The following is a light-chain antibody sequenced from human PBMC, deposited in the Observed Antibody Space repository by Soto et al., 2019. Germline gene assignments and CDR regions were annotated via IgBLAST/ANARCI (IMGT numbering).Light chain of an antibody. J-gene: IGKJ1*01. V-gene: IGKV3-15*01. CDR3: QQYNNWPRT. CDR2: GAS. CDR1: QSVNSN. Sequence: EIVMTQSPATLSVSPGERATLSCRASQSVNSNLAWYQQKPGQAPRLLIYGASTRATGIPARFSGSGSGTEFTLTISSLQSEDFVVYYCQQYNNWPRTFGQGTKVEFK.